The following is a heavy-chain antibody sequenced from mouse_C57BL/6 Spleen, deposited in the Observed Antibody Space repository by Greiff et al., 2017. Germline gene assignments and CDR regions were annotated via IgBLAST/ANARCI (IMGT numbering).Heavy chain of an antibody. V-gene: IGHV1-55*01. CDR3: ARKLPLGRYAMDY. D-gene: IGHD4-1*01. J-gene: IGHJ4*01. CDR1: GYTFTSYW. Sequence: VKLQQPGAELVKPGASVKMSCKASGYTFTSYWITWVKQRPGQGLEWIGDIYPGSGSTNYNEKFKSKATLTVDTSSSTAYMQLSSLTSEDSAVYYCARKLPLGRYAMDYWGQGTSVTVSS. CDR2: IYPGSGST.